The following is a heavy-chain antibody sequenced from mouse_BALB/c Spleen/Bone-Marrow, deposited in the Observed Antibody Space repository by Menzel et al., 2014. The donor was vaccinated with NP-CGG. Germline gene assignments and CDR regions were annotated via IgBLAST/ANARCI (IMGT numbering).Heavy chain of an antibody. CDR3: AREPSNWGYY. V-gene: IGHV1-87*01. CDR2: IYPGEGDT. CDR1: GYTFTTYW. J-gene: IGHJ2*01. Sequence: VKLMESGAELARPGASVKLSCKTFGYTFTTYWMQWVKQRPGQGLEWIGAIYPGEGDTRYTQKFKGKATLTADKSSSTAYIQLSNLTSEDSAVYYCAREPSNWGYYWGQGTTLTVSS.